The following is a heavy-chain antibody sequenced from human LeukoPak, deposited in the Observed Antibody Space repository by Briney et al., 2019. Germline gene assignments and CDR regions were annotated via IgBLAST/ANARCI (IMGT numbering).Heavy chain of an antibody. J-gene: IGHJ5*02. V-gene: IGHV3-33*01. Sequence: PGRSLRLSCAASGFTFSSYGMHWVRQAPGKGLEWVAVIWYDGSNKYYADSVKGRFTISRDNSKNTLYLQMNSLRAEDTAVYYCARADTAVQNKNWFDPWGQGTLVTGSS. CDR3: ARADTAVQNKNWFDP. CDR1: GFTFSSYG. CDR2: IWYDGSNK. D-gene: IGHD5-18*01.